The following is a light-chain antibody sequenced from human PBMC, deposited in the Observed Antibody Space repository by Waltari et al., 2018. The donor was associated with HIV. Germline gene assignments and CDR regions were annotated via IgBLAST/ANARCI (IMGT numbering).Light chain of an antibody. CDR3: LLSYSGTRV. Sequence: QAVVTQEPSLTVSPGGTVTLTCAPSTGAVTSGHYPYWFQQKPGPPPRTLIYDTNTKHSWTPARFSGSLLGGKAALTLSGAQPEDEAEYYCLLSYSGTRVFGGGTKLTVL. CDR1: TGAVTSGHY. J-gene: IGLJ3*02. CDR2: DTN. V-gene: IGLV7-46*01.